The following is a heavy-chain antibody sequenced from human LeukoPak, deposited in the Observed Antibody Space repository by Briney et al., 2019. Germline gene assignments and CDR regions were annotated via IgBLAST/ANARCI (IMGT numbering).Heavy chain of an antibody. J-gene: IGHJ4*02. D-gene: IGHD1-7*01. CDR3: ARLYGNYQNYFDY. CDR2: MYYRGNT. CDR1: GGSFSGYY. V-gene: IGHV4-34*01. Sequence: SETLSLTCAVYGGSFSGYYWSWIRQPPGKWLEWVGHMYYRGNTFYNPSLKSRVTISVDTSKNQFSLKLRSVTAADTAVYYCARLYGNYQNYFDYWGQGTLVTVSS.